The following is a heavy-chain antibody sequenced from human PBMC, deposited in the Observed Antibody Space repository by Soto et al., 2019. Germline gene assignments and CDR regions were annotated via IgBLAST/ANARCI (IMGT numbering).Heavy chain of an antibody. V-gene: IGHV5-51*01. J-gene: IGHJ6*02. D-gene: IGHD6-6*01. CDR1: GYSFTSYW. CDR2: IYPGDSDT. Sequence: PGESLKISCKGSGYSFTSYWIGWVRQMPGKGLEWMGIIYPGDSDTRYSPSFQGQVTISADKSISTAYLQWSSLKASDTAMYYCASSSKGAARRRYHYGMDVWGQGTTVTVSS. CDR3: ASSSKGAARRRYHYGMDV.